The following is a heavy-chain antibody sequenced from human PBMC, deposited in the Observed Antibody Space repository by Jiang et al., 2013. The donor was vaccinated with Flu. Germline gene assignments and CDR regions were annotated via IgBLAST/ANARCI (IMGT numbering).Heavy chain of an antibody. CDR2: INTNTGSP. D-gene: IGHD2-8*02. V-gene: IGHV7-4-1*02. Sequence: NWVRQAPGQGLEWMGWINTNTGSPTYAQGFTGRLVFSLDTSVNTAYLQISNLKAEDTAVYYCARVVLVARYYYGVDVWGQGTTVTVSS. CDR3: ARVVLVARYYYGVDV. J-gene: IGHJ6*02.